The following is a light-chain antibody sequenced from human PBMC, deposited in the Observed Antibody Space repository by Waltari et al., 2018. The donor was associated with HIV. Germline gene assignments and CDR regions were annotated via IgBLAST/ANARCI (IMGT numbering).Light chain of an antibody. Sequence: ASSLQSGVPSKFSGSGSGTDFTLTITSLQPEDFATYYCQQYNTLPFTFGPGTIVDVK. CDR2: AS. V-gene: IGKV1-16*02. CDR3: QQYNTLPFT. J-gene: IGKJ3*01.